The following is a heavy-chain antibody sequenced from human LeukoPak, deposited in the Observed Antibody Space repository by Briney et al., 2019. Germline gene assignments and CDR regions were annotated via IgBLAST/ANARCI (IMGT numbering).Heavy chain of an antibody. CDR3: AKTFRSTSMDV. Sequence: QPGGSLRLSCAASEFTFSSYWMSWVRQAPGKGLEWVANIKQDGSEKYYVDSMKGRITISRDNAKNSLYLQMNSLRAEDTAVYYCAKTFRSTSMDVWGKGTTVTVSS. V-gene: IGHV3-7*01. CDR2: IKQDGSEK. J-gene: IGHJ6*03. CDR1: EFTFSSYW. D-gene: IGHD2-2*01.